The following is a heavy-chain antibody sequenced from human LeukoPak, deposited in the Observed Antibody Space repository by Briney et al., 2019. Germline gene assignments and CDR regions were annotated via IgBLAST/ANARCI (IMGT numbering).Heavy chain of an antibody. CDR2: ISGSGGST. D-gene: IGHD2-21*02. CDR1: GFTFSSYT. Sequence: GGSLRLSCAASGFTFSSYTMNWVRQAPGKGLEWVSAISGSGGSTYYADSVKGRFTISRDNSKNTLYLQMNSLRAEDTAVYYCAKDLASIIVVVTPKRPDDAFDIWGQGTMVTVSS. CDR3: AKDLASIIVVVTPKRPDDAFDI. J-gene: IGHJ3*02. V-gene: IGHV3-23*01.